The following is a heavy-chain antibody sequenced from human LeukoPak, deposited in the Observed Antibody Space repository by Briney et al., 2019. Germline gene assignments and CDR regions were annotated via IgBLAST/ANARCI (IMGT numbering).Heavy chain of an antibody. CDR2: ISGSGGST. Sequence: GGSLRLSCAASEFTFSSYVMAWVRQAPGKGLEWVSAISGSGGSTYYADSVKGRFTISRDNSKNTLYLQMNSLRAEDTAVYYCAKVQSDCGGDCFRAFDIWGQGTMVTVSS. CDR3: AKVQSDCGGDCFRAFDI. D-gene: IGHD2-21*02. J-gene: IGHJ3*02. CDR1: EFTFSSYV. V-gene: IGHV3-23*01.